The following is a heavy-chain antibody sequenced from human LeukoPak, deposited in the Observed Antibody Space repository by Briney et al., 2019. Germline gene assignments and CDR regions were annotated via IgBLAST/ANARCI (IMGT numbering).Heavy chain of an antibody. D-gene: IGHD3-3*01. J-gene: IGHJ5*02. CDR3: ARLIPDIGISGVVKLNWFDP. CDR1: GFTFSSYA. Sequence: GSLRLSCAASGFTFSSYAMSWIRQPPGKGLEWIGSIYYSGSTYYNPFLKSRVTISVDTSKNQFSLKLSSVTAADTAVYYCARLIPDIGISGVVKLNWFDPWGQGTLVTVSS. V-gene: IGHV4-39*01. CDR2: IYYSGST.